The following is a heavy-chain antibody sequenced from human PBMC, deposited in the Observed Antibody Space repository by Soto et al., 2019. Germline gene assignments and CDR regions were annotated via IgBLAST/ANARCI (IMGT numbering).Heavy chain of an antibody. CDR1: GFTFSSYA. D-gene: IGHD3-10*01. V-gene: IGHV3-23*01. CDR3: AKGTMDYYYYYMDV. Sequence: GGSLRLSCAASGFTFSSYAMSWVRQAPGKGLEWVSAISGSGGSTYYADSVKGRFTISRDNSKNTLYLQMNSLRAEDTAVYYCAKGTMDYYYYYMDVWGKGTTVTVSS. CDR2: ISGSGGST. J-gene: IGHJ6*03.